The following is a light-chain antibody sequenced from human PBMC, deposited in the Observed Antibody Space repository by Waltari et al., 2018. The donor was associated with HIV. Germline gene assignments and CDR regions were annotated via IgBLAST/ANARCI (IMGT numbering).Light chain of an antibody. Sequence: SYVLTQPPSVSVAPGQTARITCGGNNIGSRSVHWYQQKPRQAPVLVVYDDIDRPSGIPERFSGSNSGNTATLTISRVEAGDEADYYCQVWDSSSDHYVFGTGTKVTVL. J-gene: IGLJ1*01. V-gene: IGLV3-21*02. CDR3: QVWDSSSDHYV. CDR1: NIGSRS. CDR2: DDI.